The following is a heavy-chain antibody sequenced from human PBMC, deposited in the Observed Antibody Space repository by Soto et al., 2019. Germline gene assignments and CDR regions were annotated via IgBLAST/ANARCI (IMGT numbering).Heavy chain of an antibody. CDR2: IYYSGII. CDR1: SGSISSYY. J-gene: IGHJ4*02. Sequence: QVQLQESGPGLVKPSETLSLTCTVSSGSISSYYWRWIRQPPGKGLEWIGYIYYSGIINYNPSLKSRVTTSLDTSQNQFSLKLSSVTAADTAVYYCARGGAYSSSWYGNWGQGTLVTVSS. V-gene: IGHV4-59*01. D-gene: IGHD6-13*01. CDR3: ARGGAYSSSWYGN.